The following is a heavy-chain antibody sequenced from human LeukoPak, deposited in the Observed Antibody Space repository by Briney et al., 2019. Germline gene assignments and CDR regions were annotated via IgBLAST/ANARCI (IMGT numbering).Heavy chain of an antibody. CDR2: INPNSGGT. Sequence: WASVKVSCKASGYTFTGYYMHWVRQAPGQGLEWMGWINPNSGGTNYAQKFQGRVTMTRDTSISTAYMELSRLRSDDTAVYYCARGPSIQLWLQVVDYWGQGTLVTVSS. J-gene: IGHJ4*02. D-gene: IGHD5-18*01. CDR1: GYTFTGYY. V-gene: IGHV1-2*02. CDR3: ARGPSIQLWLQVVDY.